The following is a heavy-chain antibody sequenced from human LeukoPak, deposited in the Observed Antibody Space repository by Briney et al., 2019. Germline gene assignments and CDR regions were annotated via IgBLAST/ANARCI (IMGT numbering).Heavy chain of an antibody. Sequence: GGSLRLSCAASGFTFSSYAMTWVRQAPGKGLEWVSHISGSTTSTYYADSVKGRFTISRDNSKNTLYLQMNSLRAEDTAVYYCAKDRRPVFDYYYFYMDVWGKGTTVTVSS. V-gene: IGHV3-23*01. CDR1: GFTFSSYA. J-gene: IGHJ6*03. CDR2: ISGSTTST. D-gene: IGHD3-16*01. CDR3: AKDRRPVFDYYYFYMDV.